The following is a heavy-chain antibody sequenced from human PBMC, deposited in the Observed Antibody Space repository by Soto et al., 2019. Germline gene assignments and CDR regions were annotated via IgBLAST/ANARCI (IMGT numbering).Heavy chain of an antibody. Sequence: ASVKVSCKASGYTFINYYIHWVRQAPGQGLEWMGWINPNSGGTNYAQKFQGWVTMTRDTSISTAYMELSRLRSDDTAVYYCARNAEGFPYYFYYMDVWGKGTTVTVSS. V-gene: IGHV1-2*04. CDR1: GYTFINYY. J-gene: IGHJ6*03. CDR3: ARNAEGFPYYFYYMDV. CDR2: INPNSGGT.